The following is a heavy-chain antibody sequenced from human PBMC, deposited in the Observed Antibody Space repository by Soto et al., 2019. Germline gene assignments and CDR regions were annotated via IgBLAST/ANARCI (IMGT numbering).Heavy chain of an antibody. Sequence: APVKVYCKASGDTFSNLGVNWVRQAPGQGLEWMGWISGYNGNTKYAQKLQGRVTTTTDTSTSTAYMELRSLRSDDTAVYYCARVVVIDVGGARDAIAVCVQGTILTLVHW. V-gene: IGHV1-18*01. J-gene: IGHJ1*01. CDR2: ISGYNGNT. CDR3: ARVVVIDVGGARDAIAVCVQGTILTLVH. CDR1: GDTFSNLG. D-gene: IGHD3-10*02.